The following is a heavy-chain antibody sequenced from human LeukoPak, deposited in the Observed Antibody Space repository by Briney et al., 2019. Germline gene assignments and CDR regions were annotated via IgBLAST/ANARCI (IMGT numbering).Heavy chain of an antibody. CDR3: AKEDYDGSGSYLGY. D-gene: IGHD3-10*01. Sequence: PGGSLRLSCAASGFTFSSYGMHWVRQAPGKGLEWVAVISHDGSSKYYADSVKGRFTISRDNSKNTLYLQMNSLRAEDTAVFTCAKEDYDGSGSYLGYWGQGTLVTVSS. V-gene: IGHV3-30*18. CDR1: GFTFSSYG. CDR2: ISHDGSSK. J-gene: IGHJ4*02.